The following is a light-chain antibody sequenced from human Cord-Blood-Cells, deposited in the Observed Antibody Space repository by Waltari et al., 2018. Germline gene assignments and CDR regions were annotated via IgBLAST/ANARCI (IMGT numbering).Light chain of an antibody. CDR1: SSDVGGYNY. CDR2: DVS. Sequence: QSALTQPASVSGSPGQSITISCTGTSSDVGGYNYVSWYQQNPGKAPTLMIYDVSNRPSGVSNRVSGSKSGNTASLTISGLQAEDEADYYCSSYTSSSTLVFGGGTKLTVL. J-gene: IGLJ3*02. CDR3: SSYTSSSTLV. V-gene: IGLV2-14*01.